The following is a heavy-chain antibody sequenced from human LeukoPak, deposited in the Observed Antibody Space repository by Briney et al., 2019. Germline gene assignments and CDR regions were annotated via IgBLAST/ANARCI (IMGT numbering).Heavy chain of an antibody. CDR3: AREDGDAYNFFDY. J-gene: IGHJ4*02. CDR2: INTDGSTT. CDR1: GFTFSTXW. V-gene: IGHV3-74*01. Sequence: PGGSXXLSCAASGFTFSTXWMHWVRXSPGKGLVWVSRINTDGSTTSYADSVKGRFTISRDNAKNTLYLQMNSLTAEDTAVYYCAREDGDAYNFFDYWGQGTLVTVSS. D-gene: IGHD5-24*01.